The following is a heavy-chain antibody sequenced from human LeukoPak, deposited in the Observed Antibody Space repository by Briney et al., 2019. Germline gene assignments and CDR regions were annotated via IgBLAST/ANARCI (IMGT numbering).Heavy chain of an antibody. CDR3: VRAKISAAGVWLFDP. D-gene: IGHD6-13*01. V-gene: IGHV4-4*07. J-gene: IGHJ5*02. CDR1: GGSISSNY. CDR2: IYNTGST. Sequence: PSETLSLTCTVSGGSISSNYWNWIRQPAGKGLEWIGRIYNTGSTNYNPSLESRVTMSVGTSKNQFSLKLSPVTAADTAVYYCVRAKISAAGVWLFDPWGQGTPITVSS.